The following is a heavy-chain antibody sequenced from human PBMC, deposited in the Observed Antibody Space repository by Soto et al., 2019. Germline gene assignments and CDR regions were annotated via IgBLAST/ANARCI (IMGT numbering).Heavy chain of an antibody. CDR2: IKQDGSET. Sequence: EVQLVESGGGLVQPGGSLRLSCAASGFTFNTYWMAWVRQAPGKGPERVASIKQDGSETFYMDSVRGRFTISRDNAKNSLYLQMNSLRAEDMTVYYCAREVRATFDPWGQGTLVTVSS. V-gene: IGHV3-7*01. CDR3: AREVRATFDP. D-gene: IGHD1-26*01. CDR1: GFTFNTYW. J-gene: IGHJ5*02.